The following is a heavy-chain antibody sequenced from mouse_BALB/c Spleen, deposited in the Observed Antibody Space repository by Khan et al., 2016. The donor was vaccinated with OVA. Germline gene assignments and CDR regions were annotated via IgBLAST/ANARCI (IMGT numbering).Heavy chain of an antibody. CDR3: AKFTPDYWSMDY. CDR2: NWGYGST. V-gene: IGHV2-3*01. Sequence: VQLQASGPGLVAPSQSLSITCTVSGFSLTSYRVNRVRQPPGKGLEWLGVNWGYGSTNYLSALISRLIISKDNSKLQVFLKLNSRQTDDTATYYCAKFTPDYWSMDYWGQGASVTVSA. J-gene: IGHJ4*01. CDR1: GFSLTSYR. D-gene: IGHD1-1*01.